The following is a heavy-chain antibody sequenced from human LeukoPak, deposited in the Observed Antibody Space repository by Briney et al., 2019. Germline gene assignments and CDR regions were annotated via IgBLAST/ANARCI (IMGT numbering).Heavy chain of an antibody. V-gene: IGHV3-23*01. CDR2: ISGSGGST. CDR3: AKGPQNYYYDSSGLSGY. D-gene: IGHD3-22*01. J-gene: IGHJ4*02. CDR1: GFTFSSYA. Sequence: PGGSLRLSCAASGFTFSSYAMSWVRQAPGKGLEWVSAISGSGGSTYYADSVKSRFTISRDNSKNTLYLQMNSLRAEDTAVYYCAKGPQNYYYDSSGLSGYWGQGTLVTVSS.